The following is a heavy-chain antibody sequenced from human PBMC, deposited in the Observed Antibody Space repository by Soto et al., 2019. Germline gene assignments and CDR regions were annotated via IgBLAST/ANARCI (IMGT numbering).Heavy chain of an antibody. CDR2: IYHSGSI. CDR3: ASHPPGRYFDWLSGKEDYYYYGMDV. CDR1: NSSISSRKW. V-gene: IGHV4-4*02. Sequence: SLTCTVSNSSISSRKWWTWVRQTPGKGLEWIGEIYHSGSINHNPSLKSRVTMSLDKSKNQFSLKMTSVTAADTAVYYCASHPPGRYFDWLSGKEDYYYYGMDVWGKGPTATVSS. D-gene: IGHD3-9*01. J-gene: IGHJ6*04.